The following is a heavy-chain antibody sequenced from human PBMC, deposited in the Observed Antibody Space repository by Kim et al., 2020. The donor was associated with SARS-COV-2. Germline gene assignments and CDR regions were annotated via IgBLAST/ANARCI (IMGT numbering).Heavy chain of an antibody. D-gene: IGHD4-4*01. Sequence: SETLSLTCTVSGGSISRSTYYWGWIRQPPGKGLEWIGSIYYSGSTYYNPSLKSRVTISEDTSKNQFSLKLSSVTAADTAVYYCARHRNNYVLHWDFDLWGRGTLVTVSS. J-gene: IGHJ2*01. V-gene: IGHV4-39*01. CDR1: GGSISRSTYY. CDR3: ARHRNNYVLHWDFDL. CDR2: IYYSGST.